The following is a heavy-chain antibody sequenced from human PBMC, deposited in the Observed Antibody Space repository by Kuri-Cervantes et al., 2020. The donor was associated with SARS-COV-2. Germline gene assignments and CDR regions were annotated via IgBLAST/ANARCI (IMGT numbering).Heavy chain of an antibody. CDR3: ARAPGYQYFYYGMDV. D-gene: IGHD6-13*01. V-gene: IGHV3-11*04. CDR2: ISRSGSSI. J-gene: IGHJ6*02. CDR1: GFTFSDYY. Sequence: GESLKISCAASGFTFSDYYMSWIRQAPGKGLEWIAYISRSGSSIYYADSVKGRFTISRDNDKNSLFLQMNSLTDEDTAVYYCARAPGYQYFYYGMDVWGQGTAVTVSS.